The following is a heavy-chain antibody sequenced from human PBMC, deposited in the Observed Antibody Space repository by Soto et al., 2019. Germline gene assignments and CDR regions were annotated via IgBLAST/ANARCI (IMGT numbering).Heavy chain of an antibody. V-gene: IGHV3-48*03. CDR1: GFTFSSYE. D-gene: IGHD4-17*01. Sequence: GSLRLSFAASGFTFSSYEMNWVRQAPGKGLEWVSYISSSGSTIYYADSVKGRFTISRDNAKNSLYLQMNSLRAEDTAVYYCARAPTNYGDYENYYYYGMDVWGQGTTVTVSS. CDR2: ISSSGSTI. CDR3: ARAPTNYGDYENYYYYGMDV. J-gene: IGHJ6*02.